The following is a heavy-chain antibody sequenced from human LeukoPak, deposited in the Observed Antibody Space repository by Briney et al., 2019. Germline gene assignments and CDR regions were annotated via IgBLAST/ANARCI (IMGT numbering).Heavy chain of an antibody. Sequence: SQTLSLTCTVSGGSISSGNYYWSWIRQSAGKGLEWIGRIYTSGSTNYNPSLKSRVTISVDTSKNQFSLKLSSVTAADTAVYYCARYDGYNLNFDYWGQGTLVTVSS. J-gene: IGHJ4*02. CDR1: GGSISSGNYY. CDR2: IYTSGST. V-gene: IGHV4-61*02. CDR3: ARYDGYNLNFDY. D-gene: IGHD5-24*01.